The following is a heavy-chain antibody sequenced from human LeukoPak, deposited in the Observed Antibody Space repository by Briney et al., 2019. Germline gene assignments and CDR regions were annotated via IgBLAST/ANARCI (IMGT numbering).Heavy chain of an antibody. J-gene: IGHJ4*02. CDR2: ISAYNGNT. CDR1: GGTFSSYG. D-gene: IGHD3-22*01. Sequence: ASVKVSCKASGGTFSSYGISWVRQAPGQGLEWMGWISAYNGNTNYAQKLQGRVTMTTDTSTSTAYMELRSLRSDDTAVYYCARDRYYYDSSGSSRFDYWGQGTLVTVSS. V-gene: IGHV1-18*01. CDR3: ARDRYYYDSSGSSRFDY.